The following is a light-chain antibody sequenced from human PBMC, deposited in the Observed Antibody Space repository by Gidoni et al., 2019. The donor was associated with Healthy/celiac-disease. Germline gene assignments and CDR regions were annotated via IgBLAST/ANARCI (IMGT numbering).Light chain of an antibody. CDR3: LLSYSGARV. CDR1: TGAVTSGHY. CDR2: DTS. V-gene: IGLV7-46*01. Sequence: QAVVTQEPSLTVSPGGKGTLTCGSSTGAVTSGHYPYWFQQKPGHAPRTLIYDTSNKLSWTPARFSGALLGGKAALTLSGAQPEDEAEYYCLLSYSGARVFGGGTKLTVL. J-gene: IGLJ3*02.